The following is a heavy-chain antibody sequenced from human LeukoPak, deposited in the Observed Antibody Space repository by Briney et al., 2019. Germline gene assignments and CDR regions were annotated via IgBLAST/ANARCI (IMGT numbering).Heavy chain of an antibody. Sequence: TGGSLRLSCAASGFTFDDYAMHWVRQAPGKGLEWVSGISWNSGYIGYADSVKGRFTISRDNAKNSLYLQMNSLRAEDTALYYCAKDATINYYYGMDVWGQGTTVTVSS. CDR1: GFTFDDYA. V-gene: IGHV3-9*01. J-gene: IGHJ6*02. D-gene: IGHD3-3*01. CDR3: AKDATINYYYGMDV. CDR2: ISWNSGYI.